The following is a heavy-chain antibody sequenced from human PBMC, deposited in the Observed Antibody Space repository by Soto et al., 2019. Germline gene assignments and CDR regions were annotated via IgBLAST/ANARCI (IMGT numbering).Heavy chain of an antibody. V-gene: IGHV4-31*03. CDR1: GGSISSGGYY. CDR3: ARGSFSSSSSWFGP. D-gene: IGHD6-6*01. Sequence: SETLSLTCTVSGGSISSGGYYWSWIRQHPGKGLEWIGYIYYSGRTYYNPSLHSRVSIAVDTTENQFSLKLTSVTAADTSVYYCARGSFSSSSSWFGPWGRGTLVTVSS. J-gene: IGHJ5*02. CDR2: IYYSGRT.